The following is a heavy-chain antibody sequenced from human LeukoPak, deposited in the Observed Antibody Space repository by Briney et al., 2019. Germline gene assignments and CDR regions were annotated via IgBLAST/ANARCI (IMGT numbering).Heavy chain of an antibody. Sequence: SVKVSCKASGGTFSSYAISWVRQAPGQGLEWMGRIIPIFGIANYAQKSQGRVTITADKSTSTAYMELSSLRSEDTAVYYCARRNTIMATIPSYYYYYGMDVWGQGTTVTVSS. CDR3: ARRNTIMATIPSYYYYYGMDV. CDR1: GGTFSSYA. D-gene: IGHD5-24*01. CDR2: IIPIFGIA. J-gene: IGHJ6*02. V-gene: IGHV1-69*04.